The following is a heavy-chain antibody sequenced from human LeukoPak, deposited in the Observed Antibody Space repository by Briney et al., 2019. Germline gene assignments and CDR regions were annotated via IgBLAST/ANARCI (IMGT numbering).Heavy chain of an antibody. CDR1: GYTFTAYY. CDR2: INPNSGGT. J-gene: IGHJ3*02. D-gene: IGHD1-14*01. CDR3: ARSKTGNDAFDI. Sequence: ASVKVSCKASGYTFTAYYMHWVRQVPGQGLEWMGRINPNSGGTNYAQKFQGRVTMTRDTSISTAYMELSRLRSDDTAVYYCARSKTGNDAFDIWGQGTMVTVSS. V-gene: IGHV1-2*06.